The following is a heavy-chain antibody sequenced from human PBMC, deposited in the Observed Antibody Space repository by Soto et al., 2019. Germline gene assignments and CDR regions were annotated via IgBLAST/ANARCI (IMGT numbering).Heavy chain of an antibody. CDR3: ARDRYCSSTSCYYYGMDV. V-gene: IGHV3-33*01. CDR2: IWYDGSNK. Sequence: GGSLRLSCAASGFTFSSYGMHWVRQAPGKGLEWVAVIWYDGSNKYYADSVKGRFTISRDNSKNTLYLQMNSLRAEDTAVYYCARDRYCSSTSCYYYGMDVWGQGTRVTVSS. J-gene: IGHJ6*02. D-gene: IGHD2-2*01. CDR1: GFTFSSYG.